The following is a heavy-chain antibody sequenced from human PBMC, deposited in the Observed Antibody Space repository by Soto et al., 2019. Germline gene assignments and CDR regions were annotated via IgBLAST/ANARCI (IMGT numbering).Heavy chain of an antibody. CDR2: ISSNGDIT. J-gene: IGHJ3*02. Sequence: GGSLRLSCSASGFTFSIYAMYWVRQAPGKGLEYVSAISSNGDITYYADSVKGRFTISRDNSKNTLYLQMSSLRAEDTALYYCVKGGTVIITTDPFDIWGRGTMVTVSS. CDR1: GFTFSIYA. D-gene: IGHD3-22*01. CDR3: VKGGTVIITTDPFDI. V-gene: IGHV3-64D*06.